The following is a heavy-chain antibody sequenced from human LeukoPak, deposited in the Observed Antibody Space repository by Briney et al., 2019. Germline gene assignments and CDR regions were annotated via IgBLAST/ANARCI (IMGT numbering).Heavy chain of an antibody. CDR2: IKQDGSEK. CDR3: ARDAGRWLQFGAFDI. D-gene: IGHD5-24*01. Sequence: GGSLRLSCAASGFTFSSYWMTWVRQAPGKGLEWMANIKQDGSEKYYVDSVKGRFTISRDNAKSSLYLQRNSLRAEDTAVYYCARDAGRWLQFGAFDIWGQGTMVTVSS. J-gene: IGHJ3*02. V-gene: IGHV3-7*01. CDR1: GFTFSSYW.